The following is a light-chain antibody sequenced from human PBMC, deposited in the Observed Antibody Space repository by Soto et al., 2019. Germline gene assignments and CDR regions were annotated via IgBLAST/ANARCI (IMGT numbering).Light chain of an antibody. CDR1: QTISSW. Sequence: EIQMTQSPSPLSGSVGDRVTIPCRASQTISSWLAWYQQKPGKAPKLLIYKASTLKSGVPSRFSGSGSGTEFTLTISSLQPDDFATYYCQHYNSYSEAFGQGTKVDIK. J-gene: IGKJ1*01. CDR3: QHYNSYSEA. V-gene: IGKV1-5*03. CDR2: KAS.